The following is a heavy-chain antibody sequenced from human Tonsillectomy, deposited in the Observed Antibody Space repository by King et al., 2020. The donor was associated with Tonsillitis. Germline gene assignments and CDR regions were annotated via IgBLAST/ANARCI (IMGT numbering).Heavy chain of an antibody. D-gene: IGHD3-22*01. J-gene: IGHJ4*02. Sequence: QLVQSGAEVKKPGSSVKVSCKASGGTFSSYAISWVRQAPGQGLEWMGRIIPILGIANYAQKFQGRVTITADKSTSTAYMELSSLGSEDTAVYYCASLAGTYYYDSSGYPFDYWGQGTLVTVSS. CDR2: IIPILGIA. CDR3: ASLAGTYYYDSSGYPFDY. V-gene: IGHV1-69*09. CDR1: GGTFSSYA.